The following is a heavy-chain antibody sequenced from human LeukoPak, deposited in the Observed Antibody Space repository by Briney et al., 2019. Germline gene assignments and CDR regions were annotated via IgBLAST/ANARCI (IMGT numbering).Heavy chain of an antibody. V-gene: IGHV3-30-3*01. D-gene: IGHD2-2*01. CDR1: GFSFDRYA. CDR2: ISYDGSNK. J-gene: IGHJ4*02. Sequence: GGSLRLSCAASGFSFDRYAMHWVRQAPGKGLEWVAVISYDGSNKYYADSVKGRFTISRDNSKNTLYLQMNSLRAEDTAVYYCARVGYCSSTSCYGEYYFDYWGQGTLVTVSS. CDR3: ARVGYCSSTSCYGEYYFDY.